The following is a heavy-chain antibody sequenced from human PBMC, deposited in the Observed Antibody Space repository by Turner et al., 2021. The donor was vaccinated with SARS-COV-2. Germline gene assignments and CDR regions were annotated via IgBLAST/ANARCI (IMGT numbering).Heavy chain of an antibody. V-gene: IGHV1-2*02. J-gene: IGHJ4*02. CDR3: ARDLFDLGSRWTQ. CDR1: GYTFTGYY. D-gene: IGHD6-13*01. CDR2: INPNSGGT. Sequence: QVQLVQSGAEVKKPGASVKVSCKASGYTFTGYYMHWVRQAPGEGLEWMGWINPNSGGTNYAQKFQGRVTMTRDTSISTAYMELSRLRSDDTAVYFCARDLFDLGSRWTQWGQGTLVTVSS.